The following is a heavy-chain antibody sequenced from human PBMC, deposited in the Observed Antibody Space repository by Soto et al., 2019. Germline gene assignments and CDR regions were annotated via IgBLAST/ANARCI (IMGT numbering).Heavy chain of an antibody. Sequence: SETLSLTCTASGDSIRGDYWSWIRQPPGKGLEWIAEINHSGSTNYNPSLKSRVTISVDTSKNQFSLRLTSVTAADTAVYYCARPDSSSWAAPFGSWGQGTLVTVSS. D-gene: IGHD6-13*01. V-gene: IGHV4-34*01. J-gene: IGHJ4*02. CDR2: INHSGST. CDR1: GDSIRGDY. CDR3: ARPDSSSWAAPFGS.